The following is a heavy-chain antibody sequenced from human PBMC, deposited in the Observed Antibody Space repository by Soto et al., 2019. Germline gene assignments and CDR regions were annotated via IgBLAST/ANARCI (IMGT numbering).Heavy chain of an antibody. CDR1: GFTFSTYA. CDR3: ARAAWSDEGWDH. CDR2: MSGSGGST. V-gene: IGHV3-23*01. J-gene: IGHJ4*02. Sequence: GGSLRLSCAASGFTFSTYAMSWVRQAPGKGLEWVSTMSGSGGSTSYADSVQGRFTISRDNSKNTLFLQMKSLRAEDTAVYYCARAAWSDEGWDHWGQGSLGTVSP. D-gene: IGHD1-26*01.